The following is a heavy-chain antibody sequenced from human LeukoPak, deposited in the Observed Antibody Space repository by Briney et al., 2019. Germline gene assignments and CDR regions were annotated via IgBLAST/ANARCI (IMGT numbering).Heavy chain of an antibody. J-gene: IGHJ5*02. Sequence: SQTLSLTCTVSGGSISSGSYYWSWIRQPAGKGLEWIGYIYTSGSTNYNPSLKSRVTISVDTSKNQFSLKLSSVTAADTAVYYCARESWDRYNWFDPWGQGTLVTVSS. CDR2: IYTSGST. CDR3: ARESWDRYNWFDP. CDR1: GGSISSGSYY. V-gene: IGHV4-61*09. D-gene: IGHD1-26*01.